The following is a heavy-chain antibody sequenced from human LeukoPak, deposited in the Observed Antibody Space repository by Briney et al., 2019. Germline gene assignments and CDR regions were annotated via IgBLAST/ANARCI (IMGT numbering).Heavy chain of an antibody. V-gene: IGHV3-23*01. J-gene: IGHJ4*02. D-gene: IGHD3-22*01. Sequence: GGSLRLSCAASGFTFSSYAMSWVRQAPGKGLEWVSAISGSGGSTYYADSVKGRFTISRDNFKNTLYLQMNSLRAEDTAVYYCAKSAMIVVVITTALDYWGQGTLVTVSS. CDR1: GFTFSSYA. CDR3: AKSAMIVVVITTALDY. CDR2: ISGSGGST.